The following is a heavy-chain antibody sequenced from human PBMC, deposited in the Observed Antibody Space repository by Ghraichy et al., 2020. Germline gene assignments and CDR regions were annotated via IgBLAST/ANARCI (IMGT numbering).Heavy chain of an antibody. J-gene: IGHJ6*02. CDR2: IYYSGST. CDR3: ARMIRGVSYYYYGMDV. V-gene: IGHV4-59*01. D-gene: IGHD3-10*01. CDR1: GDTIRSSY. Sequence: SETLSLTCTVSGDTIRSSYWSWIRQPPGKGLEWIGYIYYSGSTNYNPSLKSRVTISVDTSKNQFSLKLSSVTAADTAVYYCARMIRGVSYYYYGMDVWGQGTTVTVSS.